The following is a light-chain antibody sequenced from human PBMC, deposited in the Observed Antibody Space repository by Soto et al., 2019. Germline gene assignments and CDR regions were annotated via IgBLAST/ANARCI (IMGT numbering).Light chain of an antibody. CDR3: QQRSNWKIT. V-gene: IGKV3-11*01. J-gene: IGKJ5*01. Sequence: EIVLTQSPGTLSLSPGERATISCRASQSVRSSLAWYQHKPGQAPRLLIYDASTRATGIPARFSGSGSGTDFTLTISSLEPEDFAVYYCQQRSNWKITFGQGTRLEIK. CDR2: DAS. CDR1: QSVRSS.